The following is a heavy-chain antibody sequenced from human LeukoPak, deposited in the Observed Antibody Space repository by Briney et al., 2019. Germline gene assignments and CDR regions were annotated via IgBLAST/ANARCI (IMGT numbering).Heavy chain of an antibody. CDR2: IYYSGTT. CDR3: ARQSSDYYYYYIDV. V-gene: IGHV4-39*01. Sequence: SETLSLTCTVSGGSISSSHYYWGWIRQSPGKGLEWIGSIYYSGTTYYNPSLESRVTISDDTSKNRFSLMLTSLTAADTAVYYCARQSSDYYYYYIDVWGEGTTVIVSS. CDR1: GGSISSSHYY. J-gene: IGHJ6*03.